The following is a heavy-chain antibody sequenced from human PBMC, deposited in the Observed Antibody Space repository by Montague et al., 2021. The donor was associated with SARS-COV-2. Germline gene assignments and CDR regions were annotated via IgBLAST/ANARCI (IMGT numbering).Heavy chain of an antibody. CDR1: GDSIGSGSYY. CDR3: ARAPDDYGTFGY. Sequence: TLSLTCSVSGDSIGSGSYYWSWIRRAAGEGLEWIGRIYTSGRTDYNPSLINRVIISLDTSKNQFSLKLSSLTTADTGAYYCARAPDDYGTFGYWGQGIPVIVSS. CDR2: IYTSGRT. V-gene: IGHV4-61*02. J-gene: IGHJ4*02. D-gene: IGHD4-17*01.